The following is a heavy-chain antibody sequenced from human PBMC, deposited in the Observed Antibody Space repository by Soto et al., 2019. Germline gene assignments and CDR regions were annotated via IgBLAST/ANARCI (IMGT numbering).Heavy chain of an antibody. CDR2: ISGSGGST. CDR1: GFTFSSYA. J-gene: IGHJ6*02. V-gene: IGHV3-23*01. D-gene: IGHD3-22*01. Sequence: GGSLRLSCAASGFTFSSYAMSWVRQAPGKGLEWVSAISGSGGSTYYADSGKGRFTISRDNSKNTLYLQMNSLRAEDTAVYYCAKDEIEYYYDRHTGYYYYGMDVWGQGTTVTVSS. CDR3: AKDEIEYYYDRHTGYYYYGMDV.